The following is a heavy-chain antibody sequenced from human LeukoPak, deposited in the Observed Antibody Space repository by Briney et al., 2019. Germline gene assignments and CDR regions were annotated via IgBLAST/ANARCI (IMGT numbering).Heavy chain of an antibody. D-gene: IGHD5-12*01. CDR3: ARVRSGYREKGVNWFDP. CDR1: GGSISSYY. CDR2: IYYSGST. V-gene: IGHV4-59*01. J-gene: IGHJ5*02. Sequence: SETLSLTCTVSGGSISSYYWSWIRQPPGKGLEWIGYIYYSGSTNYNPSLKSRVTISVDTSKNQFSLKLSSVTAADTAVYYCARVRSGYREKGVNWFDPWGQGTLVTVSS.